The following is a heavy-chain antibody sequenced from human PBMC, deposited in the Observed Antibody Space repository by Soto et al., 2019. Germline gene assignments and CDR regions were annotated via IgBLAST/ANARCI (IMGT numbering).Heavy chain of an antibody. D-gene: IGHD5-12*01. V-gene: IGHV4-59*08. CDR3: ARHEWRRVEFDY. CDR1: GGSISSYY. J-gene: IGHJ4*02. CDR2: FYYSGST. Sequence: SETLSLTCTVSGGSISSYYWSWIRQPPGKGLEWIGFFYYSGSTDYNPSLKSRVTISVDTPKNQFSLKLSSVTAAYTAVYYCARHEWRRVEFDYWGQGSRVSVTS.